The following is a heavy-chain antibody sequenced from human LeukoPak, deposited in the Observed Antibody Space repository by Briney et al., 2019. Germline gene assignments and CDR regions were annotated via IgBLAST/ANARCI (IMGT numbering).Heavy chain of an antibody. CDR1: GGTFNNHA. V-gene: IGHV1-69*05. CDR3: ASRELESGWHYHYYMDV. J-gene: IGHJ6*03. D-gene: IGHD1-1*01. CDR2: IIPIFGTA. Sequence: SVKVSCKPSGGTFNNHAISWVRQTPGQGLEWMGGIIPIFGTADYAQKVQGRVTITTDESTSTAYMELSSLRSEDTAVYYCASRELESGWHYHYYMDVWGKGTTVTVSS.